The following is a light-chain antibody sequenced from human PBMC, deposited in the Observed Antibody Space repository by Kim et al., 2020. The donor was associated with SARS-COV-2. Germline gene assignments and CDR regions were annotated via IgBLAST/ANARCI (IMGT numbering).Light chain of an antibody. V-gene: IGKV1-5*03. CDR2: KAS. J-gene: IGKJ3*01. CDR3: QQYNSYWAFT. CDR1: QSISSW. Sequence: SVGDRCTITCRASQSISSWFAWYQQKPGKAPKLLIYKASSLESWVPSRFSGSGSGTEFTLTISSLQPDDFATYYCQQYNSYWAFTFGPGTKVDIK.